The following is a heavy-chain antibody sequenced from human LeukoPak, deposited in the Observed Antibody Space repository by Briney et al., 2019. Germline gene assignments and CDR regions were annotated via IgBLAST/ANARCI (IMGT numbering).Heavy chain of an antibody. J-gene: IGHJ6*02. CDR2: ISYDGSNK. V-gene: IGHV3-30*18. Sequence: TGGSLRLSCAASGFTFSSYGMHWVRQAPGKGLEWVAVISYDGSNKYYADSVKGRFTISRDNSKNTLYLHMNSLRAEDTAVYYCAKDIVVVPAAIDYYYYYGMDVWGQGTTVTVSS. CDR3: AKDIVVVPAAIDYYYYYGMDV. CDR1: GFTFSSYG. D-gene: IGHD2-2*01.